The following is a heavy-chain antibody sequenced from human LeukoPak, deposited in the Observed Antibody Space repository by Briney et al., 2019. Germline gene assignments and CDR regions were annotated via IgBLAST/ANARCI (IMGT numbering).Heavy chain of an antibody. Sequence: ASVKVSCKASGYTFTGYYMHWVRQAPGQGLEWMGWINPNSGNTGYAQKFQGRVTMTRNTSISTAYMELSSLRSEDTAVYYCARGRGMITFGGVIRYMDVWGKGTTVTISS. CDR3: ARGRGMITFGGVIRYMDV. D-gene: IGHD3-16*01. CDR1: GYTFTGYY. J-gene: IGHJ6*03. V-gene: IGHV1-8*02. CDR2: INPNSGNT.